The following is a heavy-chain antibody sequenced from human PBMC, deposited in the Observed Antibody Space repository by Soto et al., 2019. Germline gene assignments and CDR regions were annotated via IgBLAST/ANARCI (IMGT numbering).Heavy chain of an antibody. D-gene: IGHD5-18*01. CDR2: IYYSGST. CDR1: GGSINSYY. J-gene: IGHJ6*04. Sequence: PSEALSLTCTVSGGSINSYYWSWIRQPPGKGLEWIGYIYYSGSTNYNPSLKSRVTISVDTSKNQFSLKLSSVTAADTAVYYCARDRGRDTATYMDVWGKGTTVTVSS. V-gene: IGHV4-59*01. CDR3: ARDRGRDTATYMDV.